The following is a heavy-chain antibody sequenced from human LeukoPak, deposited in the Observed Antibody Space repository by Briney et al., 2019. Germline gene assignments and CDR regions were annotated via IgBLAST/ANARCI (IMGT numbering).Heavy chain of an antibody. Sequence: GGSLRLSCAASGFTFSSYDMHWVRQATGKGLEWVSAIGTAGDTYYPGSVKGRFTISRENAKNSLYLQMSSLRAGDTAVYYCARDQGQGAFDIWGQGTMVTVSS. V-gene: IGHV3-13*01. CDR1: GFTFSSYD. CDR3: ARDQGQGAFDI. CDR2: IGTAGDT. J-gene: IGHJ3*02.